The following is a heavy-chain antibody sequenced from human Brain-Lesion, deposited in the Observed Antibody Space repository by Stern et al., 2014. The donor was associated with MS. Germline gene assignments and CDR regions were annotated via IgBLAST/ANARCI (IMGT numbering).Heavy chain of an antibody. CDR1: GYTFTDYF. V-gene: IGHV1-2*04. CDR2: INPYSGDT. D-gene: IGHD4-23*01. CDR3: ARVPGGVFGGMDV. Sequence: VQLVESGAEVKKPGASVKVSCKASGYTFTDYFMHWGRQAPGQGLEGLGWINPYSGDTKYAQKFQGWVTMTRDTSISTAYMELSSLRSDDTAVYYCARVPGGVFGGMDVWGQGTTVT. J-gene: IGHJ6*02.